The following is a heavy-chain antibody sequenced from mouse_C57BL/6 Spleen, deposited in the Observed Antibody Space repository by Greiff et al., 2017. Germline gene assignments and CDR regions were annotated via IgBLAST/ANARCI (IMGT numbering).Heavy chain of an antibody. Sequence: QVQLKQPGAELVKPGASVKLSCKASGYTFTSYWMHWVKQRPGQGLEWIGMIHPNSGSTNYNEKFKSKATLTVDKSSSTAYMQLSSLTSEDSAVYYCARDEEPNYYGSSYGAYWGQGTLVTVSA. CDR2: IHPNSGST. CDR3: ARDEEPNYYGSSYGAY. J-gene: IGHJ3*01. CDR1: GYTFTSYW. D-gene: IGHD1-1*01. V-gene: IGHV1-64*01.